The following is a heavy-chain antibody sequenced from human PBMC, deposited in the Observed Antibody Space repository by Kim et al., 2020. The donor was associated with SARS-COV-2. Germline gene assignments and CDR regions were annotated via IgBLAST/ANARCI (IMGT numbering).Heavy chain of an antibody. CDR2: INGSGVIT. Sequence: GGSLRLSCEASGFTFSTYAMTWVRQAPGKGLEWVSLINGSGVITNYADSVKGRFTVSRDNSKNTLFLQMNSLRAEDTAIYYCARCNYHSSGYSDFWGQGALVIVSA. J-gene: IGHJ4*02. CDR1: GFTFSTYA. D-gene: IGHD3-22*01. CDR3: ARCNYHSSGYSDF. V-gene: IGHV3-23*01.